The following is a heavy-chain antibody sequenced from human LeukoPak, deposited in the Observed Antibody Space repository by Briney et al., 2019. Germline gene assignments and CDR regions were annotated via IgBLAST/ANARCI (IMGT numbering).Heavy chain of an antibody. J-gene: IGHJ6*02. CDR2: MNPNSGNT. CDR3: ARGGILGIFDTYYYYGMDV. D-gene: IGHD7-27*01. Sequence: ASVKVSCKASGYTFTSYDINWVRQATGQGLEWMGWMNPNSGNTGYAQKFQGRVTMTRNTSISTAHMELSSLRSEDTAVYCCARGGILGIFDTYYYYGMDVWGQGTTVTVSS. V-gene: IGHV1-8*01. CDR1: GYTFTSYD.